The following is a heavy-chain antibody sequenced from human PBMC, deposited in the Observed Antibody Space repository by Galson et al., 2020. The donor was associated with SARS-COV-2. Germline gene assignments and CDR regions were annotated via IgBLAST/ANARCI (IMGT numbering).Heavy chain of an antibody. V-gene: IGHV4-59*11. D-gene: IGHD3-10*01. J-gene: IGHJ6*03. CDR2: IYYSGSS. Sequence: SETLSLTCTVSGGSISSHYWSWIRQPPGKGLEWIGYIYYSGSSNYNPSLKSRVTISVDTSKNQFSLKLSSVTAADTAVYYCAGGMVRGVITYYYYYMDVWGKGTTVTVSS. CDR1: GGSISSHY. CDR3: AGGMVRGVITYYYYYMDV.